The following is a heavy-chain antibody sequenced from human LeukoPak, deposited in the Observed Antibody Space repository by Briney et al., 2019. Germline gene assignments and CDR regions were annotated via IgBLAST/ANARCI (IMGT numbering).Heavy chain of an antibody. J-gene: IGHJ4*02. CDR3: ARGHGWPDY. V-gene: IGHV1-18*01. CDR1: GYTFTSYG. Sequence: GASVKVSCKASGYTFTSYGISWVRQAPGQGLEWMGWISAYNGNTNYAQKFQGRVTMTRNTSISTAYMELSSLRSEDTAVYYCARGHGWPDYWGQGTLVTVSS. CDR2: ISAYNGNT. D-gene: IGHD6-19*01.